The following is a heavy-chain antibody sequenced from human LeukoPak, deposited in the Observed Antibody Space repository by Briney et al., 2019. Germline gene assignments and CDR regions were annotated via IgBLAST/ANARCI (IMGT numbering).Heavy chain of an antibody. Sequence: PGGSLRLSCAASGFTFSTYSMNWVRQAPGKGLEWVSYISSTSSTIYYVDSVKGRFTVSRDNAEKSLYLQMNSLRAEDTAVYYCARTWNNGGWYVTFDYWGQGTLVTVSS. J-gene: IGHJ4*02. CDR1: GFTFSTYS. CDR2: ISSTSSTI. CDR3: ARTWNNGGWYVTFDY. V-gene: IGHV3-48*04. D-gene: IGHD6-19*01.